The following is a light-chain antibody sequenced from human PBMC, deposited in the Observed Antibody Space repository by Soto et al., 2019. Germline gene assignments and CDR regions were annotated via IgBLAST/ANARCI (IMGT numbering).Light chain of an antibody. Sequence: QSVLTQPPSVSGAPGQRVTISCTGSSSNIGAGYDVHWYQQLPGTAPKLLIYGNSNRPSGVPDRFSGSKSGTSASLAITGLQAEDEADYYCQSYDSSLRPVFGGGTQLTDL. V-gene: IGLV1-40*01. CDR3: QSYDSSLRPV. CDR1: SSNIGAGYD. J-gene: IGLJ7*01. CDR2: GNS.